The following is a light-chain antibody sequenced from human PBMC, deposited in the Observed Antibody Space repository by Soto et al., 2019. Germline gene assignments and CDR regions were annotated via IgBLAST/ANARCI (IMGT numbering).Light chain of an antibody. V-gene: IGKV3-11*01. J-gene: IGKJ4*01. Sequence: EIVMTQSPATLSVSPGETATLSCRASQSLTSYLAWYQQKPGQAPRLLIYDASNRATGIPARFSGSGSGTDFTLTISSLEPEDFAVYYCQQRSNWPPLTFGGGTKVDIK. CDR2: DAS. CDR1: QSLTSY. CDR3: QQRSNWPPLT.